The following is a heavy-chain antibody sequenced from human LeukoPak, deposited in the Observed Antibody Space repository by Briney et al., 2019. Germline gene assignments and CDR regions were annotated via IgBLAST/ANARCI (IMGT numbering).Heavy chain of an antibody. CDR1: GYSFTNYW. J-gene: IGHJ4*02. V-gene: IGHV5-51*01. CDR2: IYPGDSDT. Sequence: GESLQISFKASGYSFTNYWIGWVRQMPGKGLEWMGIIYPGDSDTRYSPSFQGQVTISADKSITTAYLQWSSLKASDTAMYYCARSFDCTTTSCYPFDYWGQGTLVTVSS. CDR3: ARSFDCTTTSCYPFDY. D-gene: IGHD2-2*01.